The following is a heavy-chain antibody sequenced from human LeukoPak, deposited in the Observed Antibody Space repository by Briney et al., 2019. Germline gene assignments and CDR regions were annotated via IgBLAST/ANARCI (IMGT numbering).Heavy chain of an antibody. CDR3: ARGPPSPRGYYYYYYYMDV. Sequence: MASETLSLTCAVYGVSFSGYYWSWIRQPPGKGLEWIGEINHSGSTNYNPSLKSRVTISVDTSKIQFSLKLSSVTAADTAVYYCARGPPSPRGYYYYYYYMDVWGKGTTVTVSS. V-gene: IGHV4-34*01. CDR2: INHSGST. J-gene: IGHJ6*03. CDR1: GVSFSGYY.